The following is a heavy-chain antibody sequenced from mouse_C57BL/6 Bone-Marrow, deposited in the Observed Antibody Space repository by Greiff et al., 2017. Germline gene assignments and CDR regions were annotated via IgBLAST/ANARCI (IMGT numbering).Heavy chain of an antibody. CDR3: SPTVGEGDY. Sequence: QVQLKQPGAELVKPGASVKLSCKASGYTFTSYWMHWVKQRPGQGLEWIGMIHPNSGSTNYNEKFKSKATLTVDKSSSTAYMQLSSLTSEDSAVYYCSPTVGEGDYWGQGTTLTVSS. V-gene: IGHV1-64*01. CDR2: IHPNSGST. CDR1: GYTFTSYW. J-gene: IGHJ2*01. D-gene: IGHD1-1*01.